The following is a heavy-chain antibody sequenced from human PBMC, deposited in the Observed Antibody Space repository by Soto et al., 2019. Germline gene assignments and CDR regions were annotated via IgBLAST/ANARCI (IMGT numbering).Heavy chain of an antibody. D-gene: IGHD1-1*01. V-gene: IGHV4-31*03. Sequence: SETLSLTCTVSGGSISSGGYYWSWIRQHPGKGLEWIGYIYYSGTTHYNPSLKSRVSISVDTSKNQFSLKLSSMTAADTAVYYCARALATKDFFDYWGQGILVTVSS. J-gene: IGHJ4*02. CDR1: GGSISSGGYY. CDR3: ARALATKDFFDY. CDR2: IYYSGTT.